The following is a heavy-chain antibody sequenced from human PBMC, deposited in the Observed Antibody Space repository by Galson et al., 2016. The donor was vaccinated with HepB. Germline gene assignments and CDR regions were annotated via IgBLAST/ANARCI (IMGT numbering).Heavy chain of an antibody. CDR3: ARVQTFYDYTWGTSRPRYFDY. J-gene: IGHJ4*02. Sequence: SLRLSCAVSGFAVRGNFMAWVRQAPGKGLEWVSLIYSGGSTHYADSVRGRFTISRDISKNTLFLEMLNLRAEDTAVYYCARVQTFYDYTWGTSRPRYFDYWGQGTLVTVSS. V-gene: IGHV3-53*01. CDR2: IYSGGST. D-gene: IGHD3-16*02. CDR1: GFAVRGNF.